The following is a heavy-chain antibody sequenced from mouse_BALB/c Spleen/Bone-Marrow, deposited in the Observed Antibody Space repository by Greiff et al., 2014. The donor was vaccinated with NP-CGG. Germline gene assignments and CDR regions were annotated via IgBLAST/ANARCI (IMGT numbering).Heavy chain of an antibody. V-gene: IGHV5-17*02. CDR3: ARSGSSSGYFDY. CDR2: ISSGSSTI. J-gene: IGHJ2*01. Sequence: VQLQQPGGGLVQPGGSRKLSCAASGFTFSSFAMHWVRQAPEKGLEWVAYISSGSSTIYYADTVMGRFTISRDNPKNTLFLQMTSLRSEDTAMYYCARSGSSSGYFDYWGQGTTLTASS. CDR1: GFTFSSFA. D-gene: IGHD1-1*01.